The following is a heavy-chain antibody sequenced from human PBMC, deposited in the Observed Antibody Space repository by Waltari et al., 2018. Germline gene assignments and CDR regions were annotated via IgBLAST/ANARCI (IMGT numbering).Heavy chain of an antibody. CDR1: GGSISSSSYY. CDR2: IYYSGST. J-gene: IGHJ4*02. Sequence: QLQLQESGPGLVKPSETLSLTCTVSGGSISSSSYYWGWTRQPPGKGLEWIGSIYYSGSTYYNPSLKSRVTISVDTSKNQFSLKLSSVTAADTAVYYCAGQIAVAGGMDYWGQGTLVTVSS. D-gene: IGHD6-19*01. CDR3: AGQIAVAGGMDY. V-gene: IGHV4-39*07.